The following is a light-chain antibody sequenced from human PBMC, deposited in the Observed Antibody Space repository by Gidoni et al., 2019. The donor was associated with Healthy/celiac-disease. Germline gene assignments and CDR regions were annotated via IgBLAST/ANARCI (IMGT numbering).Light chain of an antibody. CDR3: QQYNSYRT. Sequence: DIQMTQSPSPLSASVGDRVTITCRASQSIITWLAWYQQKPGKAPKLLIYKASSLESGVPSMCSGSGSVTEFTLTISSLQPDDFASYYCQQYNSYRTFGQGTKVEMK. CDR1: QSIITW. J-gene: IGKJ1*01. V-gene: IGKV1-5*03. CDR2: KAS.